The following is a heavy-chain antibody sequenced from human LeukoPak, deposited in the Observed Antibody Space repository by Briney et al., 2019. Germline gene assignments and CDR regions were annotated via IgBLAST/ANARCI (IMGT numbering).Heavy chain of an antibody. D-gene: IGHD2/OR15-2a*01. CDR1: GFSLSTSAMG. J-gene: IGHJ3*01. CDR2: IYWNDDK. V-gene: IGHV2-5*01. CDR3: ARKIGAFRV. Sequence: KESGPTLVKPTQTLTLTCTFSGFSLSTSAMGVGWIRQPPGQALEWLALIYWNDDKRYSPSLKNRLTITKDTSKNQVVLTMTNMDPVDTATYYCARKIGAFRVWGQGTMVTVSS.